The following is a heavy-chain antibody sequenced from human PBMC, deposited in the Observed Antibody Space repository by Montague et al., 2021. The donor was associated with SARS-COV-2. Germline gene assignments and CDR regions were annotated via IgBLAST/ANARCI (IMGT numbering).Heavy chain of an antibody. CDR2: TYYRSKWYN. J-gene: IGHJ4*02. CDR1: GDSVSIPRAA. Sequence: CAISGDSVSIPRAAWPWLRQSPSRGLEWLGRTYYRSKWYNDYAVSVKSRITINPDTSKNQISLQLNSVTPEDTAVYYCARTSASSDYWGQGTLVTVSS. D-gene: IGHD1-26*01. CDR3: ARTSASSDY. V-gene: IGHV6-1*01.